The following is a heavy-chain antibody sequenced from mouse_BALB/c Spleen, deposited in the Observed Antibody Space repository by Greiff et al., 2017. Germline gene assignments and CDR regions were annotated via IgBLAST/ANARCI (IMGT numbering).Heavy chain of an antibody. D-gene: IGHD1-1*02. CDR2: ISDGGSYT. V-gene: IGHV5-6*03. J-gene: IGHJ4*01. Sequence: EVMLVESGGGLVQPGGSLKLSCAASGFTFSSYGMSWVRQTPEKRLEWVATISDGGSYTYYPDSVKGRFTISRDNAKNNLYLQMSSLKSEDTAMYYCARGGTTYGGYYYAMDYWGQGTSVTVSS. CDR3: ARGGTTYGGYYYAMDY. CDR1: GFTFSSYG.